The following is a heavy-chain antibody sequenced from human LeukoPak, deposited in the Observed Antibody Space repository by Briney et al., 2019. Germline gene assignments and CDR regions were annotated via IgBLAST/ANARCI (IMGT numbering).Heavy chain of an antibody. V-gene: IGHV1-2*02. CDR1: GYTFTGYY. CDR3: ARPDGRAPPQGVFDI. CDR2: INPNNGDT. J-gene: IGHJ3*02. D-gene: IGHD5-24*01. Sequence: RASVKVSCKASGYTFTGYYMHWVRQAPGQGLEWMGWINPNNGDTNYAQKFQGRVTMTRDMSSSTAYMELSRLRSDDTAVYICARPDGRAPPQGVFDIWGKGTSVTVSS.